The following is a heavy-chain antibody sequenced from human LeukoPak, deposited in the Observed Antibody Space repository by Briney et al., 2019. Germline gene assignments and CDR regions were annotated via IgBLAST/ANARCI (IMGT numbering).Heavy chain of an antibody. CDR2: IYYNGAT. Sequence: SETLSLTCTVSGGSINSYYWSWIRQPPGKGLEWIGYIYYNGATTYNPSLKSRITISVDTSKNQFSLKLSSVTAADTAVYYCARVGSGYGSYFDYWGQGTLVTVSS. CDR3: ARVGSGYGSYFDY. CDR1: GGSINSYY. J-gene: IGHJ4*02. V-gene: IGHV4-59*01. D-gene: IGHD3-22*01.